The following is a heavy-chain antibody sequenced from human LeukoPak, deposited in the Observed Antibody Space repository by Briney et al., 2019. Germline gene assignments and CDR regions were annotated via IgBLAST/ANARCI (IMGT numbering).Heavy chain of an antibody. CDR1: GGSLSSYY. D-gene: IGHD3-16*01. CDR3: ARGPYDQKYGWFDP. V-gene: IGHV4-59*01. J-gene: IGHJ5*02. CDR2: IYYSGST. Sequence: SETLSLTCTLSGGSLSSYYWRWIRKPPGEGREWRGYIYYSGSTDYNPFLKCRVTISVDPSKDQFSLKLSSVTAADTAVYYCARGPYDQKYGWFDPWGQGTLVTVSS.